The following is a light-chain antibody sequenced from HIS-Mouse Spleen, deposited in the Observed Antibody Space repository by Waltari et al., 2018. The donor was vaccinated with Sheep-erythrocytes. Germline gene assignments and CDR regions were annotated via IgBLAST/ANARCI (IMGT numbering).Light chain of an antibody. CDR1: RSDVGGYNY. CDR3: SSYTSSSTVV. V-gene: IGLV2-14*01. J-gene: IGLJ2*01. Sequence: QSALTQPASVSGSPGQSRTISCTGTRSDVGGYNYVSWYQQHPGKAPKLMIYEVSNRPSGVSNRFSGSKSGNTASLTISGLQAEDEADYYCSSYTSSSTVVFGGGTKLTVL. CDR2: EVS.